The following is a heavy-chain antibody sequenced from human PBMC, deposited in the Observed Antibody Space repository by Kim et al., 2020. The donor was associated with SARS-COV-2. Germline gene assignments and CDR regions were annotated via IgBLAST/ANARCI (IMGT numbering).Heavy chain of an antibody. CDR1: GGSISSGDYY. CDR3: ARDVDLGGIYYFDY. V-gene: IGHV4-30-4*01. D-gene: IGHD3-9*01. J-gene: IGHJ4*02. CDR2: IYYSGST. Sequence: SETLSLTCTVSGGSISSGDYYWSWIRQPPGKGLEWIGYIYYSGSTYYNPSLKSRVTISVDTSKNQFSLKLSSVTAADTAVYYCARDVDLGGIYYFDYWGQGTLVTVSS.